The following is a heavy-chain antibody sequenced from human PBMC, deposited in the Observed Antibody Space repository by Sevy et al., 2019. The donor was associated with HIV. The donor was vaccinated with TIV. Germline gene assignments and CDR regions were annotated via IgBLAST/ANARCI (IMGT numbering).Heavy chain of an antibody. V-gene: IGHV3-64D*06. D-gene: IGHD1-26*01. CDR1: GFTFSSYA. Sequence: GGSLRLSCSASGFTFSSYAMHWVRQAPGKGLEYVSTISSNGGSTYYADSVKGRFTISRDNSKNTLYLQMRSLRAEDTAVYYCVKVYRGSYYDYWGQGTLVTVSS. CDR3: VKVYRGSYYDY. CDR2: ISSNGGST. J-gene: IGHJ4*02.